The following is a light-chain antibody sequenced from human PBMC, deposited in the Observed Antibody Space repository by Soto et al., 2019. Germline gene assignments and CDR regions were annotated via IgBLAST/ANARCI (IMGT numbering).Light chain of an antibody. CDR3: SSYTSSSTLGHVV. Sequence: QSVLTQPASVSGSPGQSITISCTGTSSDVGGYNYVSWYQQHPGKASKLMIYDISNRPSEVSNRFSGSKSGNTASLTISGLQADDEADYYCSSYTSSSTLGHVVFGGGTKLTVL. V-gene: IGLV2-14*01. J-gene: IGLJ2*01. CDR1: SSDVGGYNY. CDR2: DIS.